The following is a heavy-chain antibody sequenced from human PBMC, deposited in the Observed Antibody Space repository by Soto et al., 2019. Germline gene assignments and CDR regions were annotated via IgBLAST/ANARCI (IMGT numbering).Heavy chain of an antibody. Sequence: ASVKVSCKASGYTFTSYAMHWVRQAPGQRLEWMGWINAGNGNTKYSQKFQGRVTITRDTSAGTAYMELSSLRSEDTAVYYCARRPYSSGWYSPGYYFDYWGQGTLVTVSS. CDR1: GYTFTSYA. D-gene: IGHD6-19*01. CDR3: ARRPYSSGWYSPGYYFDY. J-gene: IGHJ4*02. CDR2: INAGNGNT. V-gene: IGHV1-3*01.